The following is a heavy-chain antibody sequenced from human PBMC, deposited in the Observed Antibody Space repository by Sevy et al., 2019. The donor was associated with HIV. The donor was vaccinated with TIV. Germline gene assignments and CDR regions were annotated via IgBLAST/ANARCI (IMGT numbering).Heavy chain of an antibody. Sequence: GGSLRLSCAVSGFSFDSCGMTWVRQAPGKGLEWVSGISGSGTRTYYADSVKGRFIISRDNSKNTLYLQMNSLRSEDTAINYCAKGGGGHYDPDEIGYYFYYYNMDVWGKGTTVIVSS. D-gene: IGHD3-22*01. CDR2: ISGSGTRT. V-gene: IGHV3-23*01. J-gene: IGHJ6*03. CDR3: AKGGGGHYDPDEIGYYFYYYNMDV. CDR1: GFSFDSCG.